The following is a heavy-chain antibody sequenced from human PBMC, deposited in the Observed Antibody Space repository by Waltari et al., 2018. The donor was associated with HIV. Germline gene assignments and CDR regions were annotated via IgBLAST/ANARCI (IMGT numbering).Heavy chain of an antibody. V-gene: IGHV1-46*01. CDR2: INPSGGRT. CDR1: GYTFTSNY. D-gene: IGHD6-19*01. J-gene: IGHJ4*02. CDR3: ARDQTSGSGWYSCDY. Sequence: QVQLVQSGAEVKRPGASVTISCKASGYTFTSNYMHWVRQAPGQGLEWVGIINPSGGRTSNAQRFQGRVTRTRDTSTRTVYMELNSLRSEDTALYYCARDQTSGSGWYSCDYWGQGTLVTVSS.